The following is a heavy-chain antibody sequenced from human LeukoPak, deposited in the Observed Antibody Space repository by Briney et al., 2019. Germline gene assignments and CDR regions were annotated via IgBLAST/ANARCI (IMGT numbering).Heavy chain of an antibody. Sequence: PSETLSLTCTVSGGSISSGGYSWSWIRQPPGKGLEWIGYIYYSGSTYYNPSLKSRVTISVDTSKNQFSLKLSSVTAADTAVYYCARADLQYYDYVWGSYRPPGNAFDIWGQGTMVTVSS. CDR2: IYYSGST. V-gene: IGHV4-30-4*07. J-gene: IGHJ3*02. CDR3: ARADLQYYDYVWGSYRPPGNAFDI. D-gene: IGHD3-16*02. CDR1: GGSISSGGYS.